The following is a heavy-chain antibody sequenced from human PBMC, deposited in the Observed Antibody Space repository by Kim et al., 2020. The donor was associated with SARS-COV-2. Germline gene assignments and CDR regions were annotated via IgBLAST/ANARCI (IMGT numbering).Heavy chain of an antibody. J-gene: IGHJ6*01. CDR3: SKDGVFGDENMGYFCGMDV. CDR2: LTFDGGNK. Sequence: GGSLRLSCAASGCTFLRNGMHWGRQAPGKGLEWVAYLTFDGGNKYYADSVKGRFTMSRDNSRNTLDLQMTRLSVEDTATYYCSKDGVFGDENMGYFCGMDVWRQGTTVTVSS. V-gene: IGHV3-30*18. D-gene: IGHD4-17*01. CDR1: GCTFLRNG.